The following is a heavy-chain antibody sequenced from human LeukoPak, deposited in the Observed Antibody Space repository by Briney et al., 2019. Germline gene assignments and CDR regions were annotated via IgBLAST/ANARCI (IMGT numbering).Heavy chain of an antibody. CDR1: GYTFTNYY. V-gene: IGHV1-46*01. Sequence: ASVKVSCKASGYTFTNYYIHWVRQAPGQGLEWMGIINPSGGSTSYAQKFQGRVTMTRDMSTSTVYMELSSLRSEDTAVYYCARGIYGGTFDYWGQGTLVTVSS. D-gene: IGHD4-23*01. J-gene: IGHJ4*02. CDR3: ARGIYGGTFDY. CDR2: INPSGGST.